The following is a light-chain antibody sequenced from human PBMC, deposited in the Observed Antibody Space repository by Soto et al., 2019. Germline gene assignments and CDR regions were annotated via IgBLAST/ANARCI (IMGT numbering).Light chain of an antibody. CDR2: GAS. Sequence: EIVLTQSPGTLSLSPGERVTLSCRASQSVISSYLAWYQQKPGQAPRLLIYGASNRATGIPDRFSGSGSGTDFTLTISRLEPEDFTVYYCHQDGSLPTTFGPGTKVEIK. CDR3: HQDGSLPTT. V-gene: IGKV3-20*01. J-gene: IGKJ3*01. CDR1: QSVISSY.